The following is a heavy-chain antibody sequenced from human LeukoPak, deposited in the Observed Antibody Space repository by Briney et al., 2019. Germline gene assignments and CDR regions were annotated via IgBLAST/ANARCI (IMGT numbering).Heavy chain of an antibody. Sequence: KLGESLKISCKGSGYSFTSYWIGWVRQMPGKGLEWIAIIYPVDSDTRYSPSLQGQVTISADKSIRTAYLQWSSLKASDTAMYYCARLARDYYGSGSYYPGAPNWFDPWGQGTLVTVSS. J-gene: IGHJ5*02. V-gene: IGHV5-51*01. D-gene: IGHD3-10*01. CDR1: GYSFTSYW. CDR3: ARLARDYYGSGSYYPGAPNWFDP. CDR2: IYPVDSDT.